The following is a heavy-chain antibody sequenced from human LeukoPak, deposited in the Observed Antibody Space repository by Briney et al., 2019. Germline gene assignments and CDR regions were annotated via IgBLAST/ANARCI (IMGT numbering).Heavy chain of an antibody. V-gene: IGHV3-48*03. Sequence: PGGSLRLSCAASGFTFSSYEMNWVRQAPGKGLEWVSYISSSGSTIYYADSVKGRFTISRDNAKNSLYLQMNSLRAEDTAVYYCASLVGYFDYFDYWGQGTLVTVSS. D-gene: IGHD3-22*01. CDR1: GFTFSSYE. CDR2: ISSSGSTI. J-gene: IGHJ4*02. CDR3: ASLVGYFDYFDY.